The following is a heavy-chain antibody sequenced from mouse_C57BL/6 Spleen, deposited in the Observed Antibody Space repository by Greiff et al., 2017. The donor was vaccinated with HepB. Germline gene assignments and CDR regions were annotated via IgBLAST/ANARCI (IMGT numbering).Heavy chain of an antibody. CDR2: IRSKSNNYAT. J-gene: IGHJ2*01. D-gene: IGHD4-1*01. Sequence: EVMLVESGGGLVQPKGSLKLSCAASGFSFNTYAMNWVRQAPGKGLEWVARIRSKSNNYATYYADSVKDRFTISRDDSESMLYLQMNNLKTEDTAMYYCVRHLGRGGYFDYWGQGTTLTVSS. V-gene: IGHV10-1*01. CDR3: VRHLGRGGYFDY. CDR1: GFSFNTYA.